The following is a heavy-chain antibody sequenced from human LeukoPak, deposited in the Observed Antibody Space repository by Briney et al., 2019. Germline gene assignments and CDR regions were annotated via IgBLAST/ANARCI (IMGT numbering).Heavy chain of an antibody. CDR1: GGSVSSSTYY. CDR3: ARTGGTIGYYYYHMDV. V-gene: IGHV4-39*01. CDR2: IYYSGTT. D-gene: IGHD1-7*01. J-gene: IGHJ6*03. Sequence: SETLSLTCTVSGGSVSSSTYYWGCIRQPPGKGLEWLGSIYYSGTTYYNPSLKSRATFSVDTSKYQFSLKLRSVTAADTAVYYCARTGGTIGYYYYHMDVWGKGTTVTVSS.